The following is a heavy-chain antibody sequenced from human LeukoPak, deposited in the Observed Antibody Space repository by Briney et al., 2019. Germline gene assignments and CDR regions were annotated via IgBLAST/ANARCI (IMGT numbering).Heavy chain of an antibody. CDR3: AKGVVAGYYFDY. J-gene: IGHJ4*02. Sequence: GGSLRLSCVASGFHFRTYGMSRVRQAPGKGLEWVSAISGSGGSTYYADSVKGRFTISRDNSKNTLYLQMNSLRAEDTAVYYCAKGVVAGYYFDYWGQGTLVTVSS. D-gene: IGHD6-19*01. CDR1: GFHFRTYG. CDR2: ISGSGGST. V-gene: IGHV3-23*01.